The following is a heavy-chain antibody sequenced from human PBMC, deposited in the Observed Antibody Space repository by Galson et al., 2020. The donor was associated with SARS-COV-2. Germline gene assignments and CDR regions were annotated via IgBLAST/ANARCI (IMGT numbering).Heavy chain of an antibody. CDR3: ARAGYSSSWYGTKYYFDY. D-gene: IGHD6-13*01. CDR1: GGSFSGYY. V-gene: IGHV4-34*01. J-gene: IGHJ4*02. Sequence: SQTLSLTCAVYGGSFSGYYWSWNRQPPGKGLEWIGEINHSGSTNYNPSLKSRVTISVDTSKNQFSLKLSSVTAADTAVYYCARAGYSSSWYGTKYYFDYWGQGTLVTVSS. CDR2: INHSGST.